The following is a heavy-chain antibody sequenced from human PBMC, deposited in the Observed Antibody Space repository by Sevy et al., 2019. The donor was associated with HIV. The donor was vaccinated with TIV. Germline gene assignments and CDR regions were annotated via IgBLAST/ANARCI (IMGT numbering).Heavy chain of an antibody. D-gene: IGHD3-10*01. CDR2: ISYDGSNK. Sequence: GGSLRLSCAASGFTFSSYAMHWVRQAPGKGLEWVAVISYDGSNKYYAYSVKGRFTISRDNSKNTLYLQMNSLRAEDTAVYYCARDSPGYGSGYYYGMDVWGQGTTVTVSS. CDR3: ARDSPGYGSGYYYGMDV. CDR1: GFTFSSYA. V-gene: IGHV3-30*04. J-gene: IGHJ6*02.